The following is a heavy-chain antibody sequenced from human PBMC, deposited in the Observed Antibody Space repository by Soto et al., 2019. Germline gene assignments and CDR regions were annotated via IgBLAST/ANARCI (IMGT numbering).Heavy chain of an antibody. Sequence: QVQLVQSGAEVKKPGASVKVSCKASGYTFTSYYMHWVRQAPGQGLEWMGIINPSGDSTSYAQKFQGRVTMTRDTSRSTVYMELSSLRSEDTAVYYWARVWYYYECSGYSSPNWFDTWCQGTLVTVSS. D-gene: IGHD3-22*01. CDR1: GYTFTSYY. CDR3: ARVWYYYECSGYSSPNWFDT. V-gene: IGHV1-46*01. CDR2: INPSGDST. J-gene: IGHJ5*02.